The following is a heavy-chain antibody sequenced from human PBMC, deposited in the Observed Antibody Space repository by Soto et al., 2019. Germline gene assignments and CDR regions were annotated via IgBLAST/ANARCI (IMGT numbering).Heavy chain of an antibody. CDR1: GFTFSSYS. CDR3: ARDRYDYSAFDI. J-gene: IGHJ3*02. CDR2: ISSSSSYI. D-gene: IGHD3-10*01. Sequence: EVQLVESGGGLVKPGGSLRLSCAASGFTFSSYSMNWVRQAPGKGLEWVSSISSSSSYIYYADSVKGRFTISRDNAKNSMYLQMNSLRAEDTAVYYCARDRYDYSAFDIWGQGTMVTVSS. V-gene: IGHV3-21*01.